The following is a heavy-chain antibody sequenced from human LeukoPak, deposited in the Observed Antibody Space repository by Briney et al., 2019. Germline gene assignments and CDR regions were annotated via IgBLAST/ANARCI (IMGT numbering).Heavy chain of an antibody. CDR3: AKLSIAASGTSDY. J-gene: IGHJ4*02. V-gene: IGHV3-15*01. CDR2: IKSKTDGGTT. D-gene: IGHD6-25*01. CDR1: GFTFSNAW. Sequence: GGSLRLSCAASGFTFSNAWMSWVRQAPGKGLEWVGRIKSKTDGGTTDYAAPVKGRFTISRDNSKNTLYLEMNSLRAEDTAVYFCAKLSIAASGTSDYWGQGTLLTVSS.